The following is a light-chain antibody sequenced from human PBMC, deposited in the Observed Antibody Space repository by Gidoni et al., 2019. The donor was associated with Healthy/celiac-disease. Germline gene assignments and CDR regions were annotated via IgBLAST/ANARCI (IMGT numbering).Light chain of an antibody. V-gene: IGLV1-44*01. CDR3: AAWDDSLNGLV. Sequence: QSVLPQPPSAPGTPGQSVTISCSASSSNIGSNTVNWYQQLPGTAPKLLIYSNNPRPSGVPDRFSGSKSGTSASLAISGLQSEDEADYYCAAWDDSLNGLVFGGGTKLTVL. J-gene: IGLJ2*01. CDR2: SNN. CDR1: SSNIGSNT.